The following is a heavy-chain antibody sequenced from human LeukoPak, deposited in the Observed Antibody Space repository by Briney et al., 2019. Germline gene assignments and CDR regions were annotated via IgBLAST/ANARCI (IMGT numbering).Heavy chain of an antibody. CDR1: GGSISSYY. CDR2: IYSSGST. CDR3: ARRRGAHTANALDI. J-gene: IGHJ3*02. V-gene: IGHV4-59*08. Sequence: SETLSLTCTVSGGSISSYYWSWIRQPPGKGLEWIGYIYSSGSTNYNPSLKSRVTISVDTSKNQFSLKLSSVTAADPAVYYCARRRGAHTANALDIWGQGTMVTVSS. D-gene: IGHD3-10*01.